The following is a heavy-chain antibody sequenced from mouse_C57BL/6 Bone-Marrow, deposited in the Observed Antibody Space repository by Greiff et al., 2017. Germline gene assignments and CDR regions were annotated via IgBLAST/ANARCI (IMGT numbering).Heavy chain of an antibody. CDR2: IDPSDSYT. Sequence: VQLQQPGAELVRPGTSVKLSCKASGYTFTSYWMHWVKQRPGQGLEWIGVIDPSDSYTNYNQKFKGKATLTVDTSSSTAYMQLSSLTSEDSAVXYCARYSTTVVATDWYCDVWGTGTTVTVSS. CDR3: ARYSTTVVATDWYCDV. D-gene: IGHD1-1*01. V-gene: IGHV1-59*01. CDR1: GYTFTSYW. J-gene: IGHJ1*03.